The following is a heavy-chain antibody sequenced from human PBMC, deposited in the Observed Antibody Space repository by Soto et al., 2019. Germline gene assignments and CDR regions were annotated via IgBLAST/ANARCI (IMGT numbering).Heavy chain of an antibody. CDR1: GFTFSSYR. V-gene: IGHV3-33*01. CDR3: ARFAGSSWYRGTFDP. CDR2: IWYDGSNK. D-gene: IGHD6-13*01. Sequence: QVQLVESGGGVVQPGRSLRLSCAASGFTFSSYRMHWVRQAPGTGLVWVAVIWYDGSNKYYADSVKGRFNIARDNSTNALYLQMNSLRAEDTAVYYCARFAGSSWYRGTFDPWGQGTLVTVAS. J-gene: IGHJ5*02.